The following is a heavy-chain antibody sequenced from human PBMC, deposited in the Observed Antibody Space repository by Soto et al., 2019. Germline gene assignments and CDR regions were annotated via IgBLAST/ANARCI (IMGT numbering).Heavy chain of an antibody. CDR3: ARLPPPTYCSGSTCSGY. CDR2: IDPDDSYT. V-gene: IGHV5-10-1*01. CDR1: GYSFTNYW. Sequence: GESLKISCKGSGYSFTNYWINCVRQMPGKGLEWVGRIDPDDSYTNYSPSFQGHVTISVDKSISTAYLQWSSLQASDTAIYYCARLPPPTYCSGSTCSGYWGQGTLVTVSS. D-gene: IGHD2-15*01. J-gene: IGHJ4*02.